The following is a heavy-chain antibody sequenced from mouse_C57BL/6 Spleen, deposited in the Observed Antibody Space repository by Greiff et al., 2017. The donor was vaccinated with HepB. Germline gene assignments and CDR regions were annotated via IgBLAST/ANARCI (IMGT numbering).Heavy chain of an antibody. CDR2: INPYNGGT. V-gene: IGHV1-19*01. J-gene: IGHJ2*01. CDR1: GYTFTDYY. D-gene: IGHD1-1*01. Sequence: VQLQQSGPVLVKPGASVKMSCKASGYTFTDYYMNWVKQSHGKSLEWIGVINPYNGGTSYNQKFKGKATLTVDKSSSTAYMELNSLTSEDSAVYYCARGRFYYYGSLDYWGQGTTLTVSS. CDR3: ARGRFYYYGSLDY.